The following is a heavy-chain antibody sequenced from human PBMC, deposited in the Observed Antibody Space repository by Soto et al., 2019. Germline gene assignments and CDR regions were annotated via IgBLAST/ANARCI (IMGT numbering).Heavy chain of an antibody. D-gene: IGHD1-26*01. CDR2: ISSSGSTI. V-gene: IGHV3-48*03. Sequence: GSLRLSCAASGFTFSSYEMNWVRQAPGKGLEWVSYISSSGSTIYYADSVKGRFTISRDNAKNSLYLQMNSLRAEDTAVYYCARISGSYGYFDYWGQGTLVTVSS. CDR1: GFTFSSYE. J-gene: IGHJ4*02. CDR3: ARISGSYGYFDY.